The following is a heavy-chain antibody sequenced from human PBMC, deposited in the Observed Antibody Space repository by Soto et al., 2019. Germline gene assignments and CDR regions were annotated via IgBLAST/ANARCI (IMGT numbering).Heavy chain of an antibody. J-gene: IGHJ4*02. D-gene: IGHD6-13*01. Sequence: SETLSLTCTVSGGSISSGGYYWSWIRQHPGKGLEWIGYIYYSGSTYYNPSLKSRVTISVDTSKNQFSLKLSSVTAADTAVYYCARGDAAAAGYVSLVGYFDYWGQGTLVTVSS. CDR1: GGSISSGGYY. CDR2: IYYSGST. CDR3: ARGDAAAAGYVSLVGYFDY. V-gene: IGHV4-31*03.